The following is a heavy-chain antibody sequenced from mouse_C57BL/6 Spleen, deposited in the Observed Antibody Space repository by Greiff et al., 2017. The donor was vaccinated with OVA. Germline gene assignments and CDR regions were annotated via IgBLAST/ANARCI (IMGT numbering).Heavy chain of an antibody. CDR2: IWGGGST. J-gene: IGHJ1*03. CDR1: GFSLTSSG. Sequence: VQLQESGPGLVAPSQSLSITCTVSGFSLTSSGVDWVRQPPGKGLEWLGVIWGGGSTNYNSARMSRLSISKDNSKSQVFLKMNSLQTDDTAMYYCAKRYGSSYYWYFDVWGTGTTVTVSS. V-gene: IGHV2-9*01. D-gene: IGHD1-1*01. CDR3: AKRYGSSYYWYFDV.